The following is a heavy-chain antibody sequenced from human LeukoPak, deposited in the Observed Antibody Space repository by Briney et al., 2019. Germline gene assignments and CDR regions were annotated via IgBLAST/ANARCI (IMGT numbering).Heavy chain of an antibody. J-gene: IGHJ6*02. V-gene: IGHV3-48*04. Sequence: GGSLRLSCAASGFTFSSYSMIWVRQAPGKGLEWVSYISSSSSTIYYADSVKGRFTISRDNAKNSVYLQMNSLRAEDTATYYCTKGENGMDVWGQGTTVTVSS. D-gene: IGHD1-26*01. CDR2: ISSSSSTI. CDR3: TKGENGMDV. CDR1: GFTFSSYS.